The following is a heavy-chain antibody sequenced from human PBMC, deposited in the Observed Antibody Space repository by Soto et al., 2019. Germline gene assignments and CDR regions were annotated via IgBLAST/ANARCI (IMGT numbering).Heavy chain of an antibody. Sequence: LSLTCSVSGASITTYYWSWIRQPPGKGLEWIGSISYSGSTKYNPSLESRVMISLDTSKNQFSLRLTSVTAADTALYYCARDWDSSGLFDPWGQGALVTVSS. CDR3: ARDWDSSGLFDP. CDR1: GASITTYY. V-gene: IGHV4-59*01. CDR2: ISYSGST. J-gene: IGHJ5*02. D-gene: IGHD3-10*01.